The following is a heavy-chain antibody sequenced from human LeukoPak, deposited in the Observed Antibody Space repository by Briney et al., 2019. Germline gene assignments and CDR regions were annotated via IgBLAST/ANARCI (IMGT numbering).Heavy chain of an antibody. CDR3: AQTKLENYYYYGLDV. CDR1: GFTFDDYA. Sequence: GGSLRLSCAASGFTFDDYAMHWVRQAPGKGVEWVSGISWNSGSIGYADSVKGRFTISRDNAKNSLYLQMNSLRAEDTALYYCAQTKLENYYYYGLDVWGQGTTVTVSS. J-gene: IGHJ6*02. D-gene: IGHD1-1*01. V-gene: IGHV3-9*01. CDR2: ISWNSGSI.